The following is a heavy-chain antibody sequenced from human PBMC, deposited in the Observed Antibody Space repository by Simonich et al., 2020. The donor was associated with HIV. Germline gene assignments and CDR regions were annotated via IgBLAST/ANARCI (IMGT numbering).Heavy chain of an antibody. CDR1: GGTFSSFA. J-gene: IGHJ4*02. D-gene: IGHD3-10*01. V-gene: IGHV1-69*13. CDR2: NIPICGTA. CDR3: ARKGGGRGVYYFDY. Sequence: QVQLVQSGAEVKKPGSSVKVSCKASGGTFSSFAISWVRQAPGLGLEWVGGNIPICGTANYAQMFQGRVTITADESTSTAYMELSSLRSEDTGIYYCARKGGGRGVYYFDYWGQGTLVTVSS.